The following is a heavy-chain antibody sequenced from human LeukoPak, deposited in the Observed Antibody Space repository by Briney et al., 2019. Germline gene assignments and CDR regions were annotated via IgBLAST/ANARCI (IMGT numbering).Heavy chain of an antibody. Sequence: SETLSLTCVVYGGSFSGYYWNWIRQPPGKGLEWIGSIYYSGSTYYNPSLKSRVTISVDTSKNQFSLKLSSVTAADTAVYYCARENYRGYSFIGYYYYMDVWGKGTTVTVSS. J-gene: IGHJ6*03. CDR1: GGSFSGYY. D-gene: IGHD5-18*01. CDR2: IYYSGST. V-gene: IGHV4-34*01. CDR3: ARENYRGYSFIGYYYYMDV.